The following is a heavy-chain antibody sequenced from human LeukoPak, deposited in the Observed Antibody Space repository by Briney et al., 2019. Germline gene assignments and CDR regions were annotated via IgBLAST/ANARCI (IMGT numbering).Heavy chain of an antibody. V-gene: IGHV4-34*01. CDR1: GGSFSGYY. D-gene: IGHD3-16*02. CDR2: INHSGST. J-gene: IGHJ5*02. Sequence: SETLSLTCAVYGGSFSGYYWSWIRQPPGKGLEWIGEINHSGSTNYNPSLESRVTMSLDTSKNQFSLKLSSVTAADTAVYYCARDENGYVWGSFRAWGQGTLVTVSS. CDR3: ARDENGYVWGSFRA.